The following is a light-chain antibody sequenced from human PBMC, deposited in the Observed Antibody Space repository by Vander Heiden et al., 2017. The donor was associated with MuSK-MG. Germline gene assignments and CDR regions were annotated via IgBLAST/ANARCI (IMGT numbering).Light chain of an antibody. CDR1: QSISSW. Sequence: DIQMTQSPSTLSASVGDRVTITCRASQSISSWLAWYQQKPGKAPKLLIYKASTLESGVPSRFSGSGSGTEFTLTISKLQPDDFATFYCQQDNSSPITFGQGTLLEIK. CDR2: KAS. V-gene: IGKV1-5*03. J-gene: IGKJ5*01. CDR3: QQDNSSPIT.